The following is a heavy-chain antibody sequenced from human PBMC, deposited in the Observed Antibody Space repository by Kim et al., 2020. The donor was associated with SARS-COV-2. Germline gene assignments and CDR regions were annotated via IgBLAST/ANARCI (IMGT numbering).Heavy chain of an antibody. CDR3: ARSSDILTTMDAFDI. Sequence: SVKVSCKASGYTFTYRYLHWVRQAPGQALEWMGWITPFNGNTNYAQKFQDRVTIIRDRSMSTAYMELSSLRSEDTAMYYCARSSDILTTMDAFDIWGQGTMVTVSS. V-gene: IGHV1-45*02. CDR1: GYTFTYRY. J-gene: IGHJ3*02. CDR2: ITPFNGNT. D-gene: IGHD3-9*01.